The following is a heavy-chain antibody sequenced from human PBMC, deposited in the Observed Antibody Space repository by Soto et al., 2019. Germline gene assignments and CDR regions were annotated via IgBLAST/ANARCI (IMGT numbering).Heavy chain of an antibody. J-gene: IGHJ2*01. D-gene: IGHD3-22*01. V-gene: IGHV4-34*01. CDR3: ARSTRAGDSSCYYAANWYFDL. Sequence: QVQLQQWGAGLLKPSETLSLTCGVYGGSFSGYYWSWIRPPPGRGLEWIGEIKHSGSTNYNPSLKSRVTISVDTSKIQSSLKLSSVTAAVTAVYYCARSTRAGDSSCYYAANWYFDLWGRGTLVTVSS. CDR1: GGSFSGYY. CDR2: IKHSGST.